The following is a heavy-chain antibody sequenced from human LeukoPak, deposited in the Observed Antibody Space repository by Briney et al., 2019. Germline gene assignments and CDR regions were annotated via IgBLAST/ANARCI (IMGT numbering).Heavy chain of an antibody. CDR1: GFTFSSYA. V-gene: IGHV3-23*01. D-gene: IGHD3-10*01. CDR3: AKPPIITMVRGGGYFDY. Sequence: GGSLRLSCAASGFTFSSYAMSWVRQAPGKGLEWVSAISGSGGSTYYADSVKGRFTISRDNSKNTLYLQMNSLRAEDTAVYYCAKPPIITMVRGGGYFDYWGQGTLVTVSS. CDR2: ISGSGGST. J-gene: IGHJ4*02.